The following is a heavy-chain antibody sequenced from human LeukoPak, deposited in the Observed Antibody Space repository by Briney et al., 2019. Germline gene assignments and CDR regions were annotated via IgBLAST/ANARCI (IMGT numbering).Heavy chain of an antibody. J-gene: IGHJ4*02. V-gene: IGHV3-21*01. CDR2: ISSSSSYI. CDR3: ARAHQYSSSSNY. CDR1: GFTFSSYS. Sequence: GGSLRLSCAASGFTFSSYSMNWVRQAPGQGLEWVSSISSSSSYIYYADSVKGRFTISRDNAKNSLYLQMNSLRAEDTAVYYCARAHQYSSSSNYWGQGTLVTVPS. D-gene: IGHD6-6*01.